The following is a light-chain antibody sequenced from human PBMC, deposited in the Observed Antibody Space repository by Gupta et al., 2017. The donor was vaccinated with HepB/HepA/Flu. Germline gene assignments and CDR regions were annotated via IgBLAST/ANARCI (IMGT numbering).Light chain of an antibody. CDR1: QGISSY. Sequence: AIRMTQPPSSFSASTGDRVTITCRASQGISSYLAWYQQKPGKAPKLLIYAASTLQSGVPSRFSGSGSGTDFTLTISCLQSEDFATYYCQHDDSYPFTFGHGTKVDIK. V-gene: IGKV1-8*01. CDR2: AAS. J-gene: IGKJ3*01. CDR3: QHDDSYPFT.